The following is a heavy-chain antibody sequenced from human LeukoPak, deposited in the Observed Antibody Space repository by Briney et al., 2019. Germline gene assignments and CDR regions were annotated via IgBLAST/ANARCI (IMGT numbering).Heavy chain of an antibody. CDR3: ARHQWSITFGGVIVDYFDY. CDR1: GGSFSGYY. Sequence: SETLSLTCAVYGGSFSGYYWSWIRQPPGKGLEWIGEINHSGSTNYNPSLKSRVTISVDTSKNQFSLKLSSVTAADTAVYYCARHQWSITFGGVIVDYFDYWGQGTLVTVSS. CDR2: INHSGST. V-gene: IGHV4-34*01. D-gene: IGHD3-16*02. J-gene: IGHJ4*02.